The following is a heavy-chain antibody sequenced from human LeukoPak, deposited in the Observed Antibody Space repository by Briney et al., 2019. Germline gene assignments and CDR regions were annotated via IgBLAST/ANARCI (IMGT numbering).Heavy chain of an antibody. J-gene: IGHJ6*02. V-gene: IGHV1-18*01. CDR2: ISAYNGNT. CDR3: AKLGGPTPLYHGVDV. D-gene: IGHD7-27*01. Sequence: EASVKVSCKASGYTFTSYGISWVRQAPGQGLEWMGWISAYNGNTNYAQKLQGRVTMTTVTSTSTAYMELRSLRSDDTAVYYCAKLGGPTPLYHGVDVWGQGTTVTVSS. CDR1: GYTFTSYG.